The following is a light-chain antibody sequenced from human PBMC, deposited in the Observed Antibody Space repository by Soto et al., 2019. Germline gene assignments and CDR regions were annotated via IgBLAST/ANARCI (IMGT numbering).Light chain of an antibody. CDR1: QNFGNY. J-gene: IGKJ1*01. CDR3: HQSYINPQT. CDR2: TAY. Sequence: DIQMTQPPSSLSASVADRVTITCRANQNFGNYLNWYQQKPGKAPNILISTAYILQSAVPSRFSGSGSGTDFTLTINSLQPEDFAIYCCHQSYINPQTFGQGTRVAIK. V-gene: IGKV1-39*01.